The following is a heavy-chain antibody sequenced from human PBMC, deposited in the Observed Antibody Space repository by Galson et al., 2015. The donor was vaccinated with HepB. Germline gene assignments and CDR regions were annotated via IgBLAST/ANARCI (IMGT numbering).Heavy chain of an antibody. J-gene: IGHJ4*02. V-gene: IGHV1-69*04. Sequence: SVKLSCKASGFTFSSYAISWVRQAPGQGLEWMGRIIPNHGIANYAQKFQGRVTITADKSTSAAYMELSSLRSEDTAVYYCAREGTTGYWGQGTLVTVSS. CDR1: GFTFSSYA. D-gene: IGHD1-7*01. CDR2: IIPNHGIA. CDR3: AREGTTGY.